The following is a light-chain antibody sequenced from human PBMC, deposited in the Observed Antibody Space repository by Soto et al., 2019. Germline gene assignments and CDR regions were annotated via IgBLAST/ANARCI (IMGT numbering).Light chain of an antibody. CDR3: QQYYSFPWT. Sequence: VIWMTQSPSLLSASTGDRVTISCRVSQGISSYLAWYQQKPGKAPELLIYAASTLQSGVPSRFSGSGSGTDFTLTISCLQSEDFATYYCQQYYSFPWTFGQGTKV. CDR2: AAS. J-gene: IGKJ1*01. V-gene: IGKV1D-8*01. CDR1: QGISSY.